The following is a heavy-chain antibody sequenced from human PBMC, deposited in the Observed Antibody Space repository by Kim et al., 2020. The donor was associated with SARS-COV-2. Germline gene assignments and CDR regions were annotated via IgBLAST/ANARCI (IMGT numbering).Heavy chain of an antibody. CDR3: ASSPITGILFGGDYYGMDV. D-gene: IGHD1-20*01. V-gene: IGHV4-59*08. J-gene: IGHJ6*02. CDR2: IYYSGST. CDR1: GGSISSYY. Sequence: SETLSLTCTVSGGSISSYYWSWIRQPPGKGLEWIGYIYYSGSTNYNPSLKSRVTISVDTSKNQFSLKLSSVTAADTAVYYCASSPITGILFGGDYYGMDVWGQGTTVTVSS.